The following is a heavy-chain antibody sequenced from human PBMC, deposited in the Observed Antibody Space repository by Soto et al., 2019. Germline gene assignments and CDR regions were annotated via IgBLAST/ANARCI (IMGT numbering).Heavy chain of an antibody. CDR3: ARVPCSSTSCYHNWFDP. CDR2: IIPIFGTA. J-gene: IGHJ5*02. CDR1: GGTFSSYA. V-gene: IGHV1-69*01. D-gene: IGHD2-2*01. Sequence: QVQLVQSGSEVKKPGSSVRVSCKASGGTFSSYAISWVRQAPGQGLEWMGGIIPIFGTANYAQKFQGRVTITADESTSTAYMELSSLTSDDTAVYYCARVPCSSTSCYHNWFDPWGHGTLVTVSS.